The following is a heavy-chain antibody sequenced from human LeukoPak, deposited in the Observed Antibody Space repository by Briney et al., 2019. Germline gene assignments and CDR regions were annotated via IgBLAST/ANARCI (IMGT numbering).Heavy chain of an antibody. J-gene: IGHJ4*02. CDR1: GFTFSSYA. CDR3: ARMTLYGSGTVD. Sequence: GGSLRLSCAASGFTFSSYAMHWVRQAPGKGLEYVSGISSNGGSTYYVNSVKGRFTISRDNSKNIVKLQMGSLRVEDTAVYHCARMTLYGSGTVDWGQGILVTVSS. V-gene: IGHV3-64*01. D-gene: IGHD3-10*01. CDR2: ISSNGGST.